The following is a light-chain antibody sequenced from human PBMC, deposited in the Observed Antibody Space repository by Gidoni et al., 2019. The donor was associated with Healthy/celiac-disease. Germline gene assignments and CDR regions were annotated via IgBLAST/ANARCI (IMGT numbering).Light chain of an antibody. Sequence: EIQMTQSPSTLSASVGDRVTITCRASQSISSWLAWYQQKPGKAPKLLIYKASTLESGVPSRFSGSGSGTEFTLTISSLQPDDFATYYCQQYNSFTFGPGTKVDIK. CDR1: QSISSW. J-gene: IGKJ3*01. CDR3: QQYNSFT. CDR2: KAS. V-gene: IGKV1-5*03.